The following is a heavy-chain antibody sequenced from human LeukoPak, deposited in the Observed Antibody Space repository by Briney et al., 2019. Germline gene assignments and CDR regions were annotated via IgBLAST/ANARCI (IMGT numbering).Heavy chain of an antibody. CDR1: GGSFSGYY. V-gene: IGHV4-34*01. J-gene: IGHJ4*02. CDR2: INHSGST. Sequence: PSETLSLTCAVYGGSFSGYYWNWIRQPPGKGLEWIGEINHSGSTNYNPSLKSRVAMSVDTSTNQIYLKMASVTAADTAIYYCARHTWQWLPFDAWGQGTQVTVSS. CDR3: ARHTWQWLPFDA. D-gene: IGHD5-12*01.